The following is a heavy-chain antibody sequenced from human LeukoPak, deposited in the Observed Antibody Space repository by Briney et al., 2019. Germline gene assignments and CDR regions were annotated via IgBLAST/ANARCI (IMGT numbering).Heavy chain of an antibody. CDR1: GFTFSSYG. V-gene: IGHV3-33*01. J-gene: IGHJ4*02. Sequence: GGSLRLSCAASGFTFSSYGMHWVRQAPGKGLEWVAVTWYDGSNKYYADSVKGRFTISRDNSKNTLYLQMNSLRAEDTAVYYCARDSPSYFAFDYWGQGTLVTVSS. D-gene: IGHD3-9*01. CDR3: ARDSPSYFAFDY. CDR2: TWYDGSNK.